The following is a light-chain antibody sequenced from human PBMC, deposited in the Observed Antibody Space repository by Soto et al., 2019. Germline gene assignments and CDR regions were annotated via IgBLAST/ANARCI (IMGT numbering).Light chain of an antibody. CDR1: LTMNNN. V-gene: IGKV3-15*01. CDR2: GAS. J-gene: IGKJ1*01. Sequence: EIVMTQSPATLSVSPGESVTLSCRASLTMNNNIAWYQHKPGQAPRLLIFGASSRATGVPGRFSGSGFGTEFTLSICSLQSEDFAVYYCQQYNGRPPWTFGQGTTVEMK. CDR3: QQYNGRPPWT.